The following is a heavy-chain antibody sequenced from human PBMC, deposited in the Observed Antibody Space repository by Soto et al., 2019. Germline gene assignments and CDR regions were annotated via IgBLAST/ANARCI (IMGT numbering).Heavy chain of an antibody. CDR3: ARDSLALFDS. CDR1: DGSVSSGSYY. J-gene: IGHJ4*02. Sequence: SETLSLTCTVSDGSVSSGSYYWTWIRQPPGKGLEWIGNIYSSGSTLYNPSLKSRVIISVEQSMNQFSLNLSSVTAADTAVYYCARDSLALFDSWGQGTLVTVSS. D-gene: IGHD5-12*01. V-gene: IGHV4-61*01. CDR2: IYSSGST.